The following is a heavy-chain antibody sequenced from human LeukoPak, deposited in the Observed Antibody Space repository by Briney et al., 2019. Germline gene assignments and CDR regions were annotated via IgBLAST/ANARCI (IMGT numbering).Heavy chain of an antibody. V-gene: IGHV3-53*01. J-gene: IGHJ3*02. CDR3: VGILRGAFDI. CDR2: LYSGGRT. CDR1: GLTVSSND. Sequence: GGSLRLSCAASGLTVSSNDMTWVRQAPGKGLERVSRLYSGGRTDYADSVRGRFTISRDTSKNTVYLQMNSLRAEDTAVYYCVGILRGAFDIWGQGTMVTVSS.